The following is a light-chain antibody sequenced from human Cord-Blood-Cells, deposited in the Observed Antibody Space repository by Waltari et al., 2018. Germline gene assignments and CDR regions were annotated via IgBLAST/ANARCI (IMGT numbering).Light chain of an antibody. CDR3: CSYAGSSTFKV. Sequence: QSALPQPASVSGSPGQSITISCTGTSSDVGSYNLVSWYQQHPGKAPKLMIYEGSKRPSGVSNRFSGSKSGNTASLTISGLQAEDEADYYCCSYAGSSTFKVFGGGTKLTVL. V-gene: IGLV2-23*03. J-gene: IGLJ3*02. CDR2: EGS. CDR1: SSDVGSYNL.